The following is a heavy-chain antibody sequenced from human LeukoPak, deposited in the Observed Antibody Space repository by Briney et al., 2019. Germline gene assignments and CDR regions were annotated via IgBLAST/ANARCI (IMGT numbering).Heavy chain of an antibody. CDR1: GYTFTSYG. V-gene: IGHV1-18*04. D-gene: IGHD2-15*01. CDR3: ARVPGAAYYYGMDV. Sequence: ASVKVSCKASGYTFTSYGISWVRQAPGQGLEWMGWISAYNGNTNYAQKRQGRVTMTTDTSTRTAYMELRSLRSDDTAVYYCARVPGAAYYYGMDVWGKGTTVTVSS. J-gene: IGHJ6*04. CDR2: ISAYNGNT.